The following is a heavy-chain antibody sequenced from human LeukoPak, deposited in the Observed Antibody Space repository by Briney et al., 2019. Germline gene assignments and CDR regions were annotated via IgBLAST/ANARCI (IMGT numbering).Heavy chain of an antibody. CDR3: AYGEEETYYYYYPMDV. J-gene: IGHJ6*02. V-gene: IGHV3-21*01. CDR1: GFTFRSFS. Sequence: GGSLRLSCAASGFTFRSFSMNWVRQAPGKGLEWVSCIGGSGKYIYYADSVKGRFTISRDNAKNSVYLQMNSLRGEDSAVYYCAYGEEETYYYYYPMDVWGQGTTVIVSS. CDR2: IGGSGKYI. D-gene: IGHD4-17*01.